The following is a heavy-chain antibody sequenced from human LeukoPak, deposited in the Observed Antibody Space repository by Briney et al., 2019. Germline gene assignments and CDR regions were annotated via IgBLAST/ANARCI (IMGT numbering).Heavy chain of an antibody. CDR2: FYYSGST. Sequence: PSETLSLTCTVSGGSISSYYWSWIRQPPGKGLEWIGYFYYSGSTNYNPSLKSRVTISVDTSKNQFSLKLSSVTAADMAVYYCARLGSGISDYWGQGTLVTVSS. J-gene: IGHJ4*02. D-gene: IGHD1-14*01. CDR1: GGSISSYY. CDR3: ARLGSGISDY. V-gene: IGHV4-59*08.